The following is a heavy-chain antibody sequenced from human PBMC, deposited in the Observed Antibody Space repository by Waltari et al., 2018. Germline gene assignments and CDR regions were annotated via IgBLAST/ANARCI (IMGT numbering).Heavy chain of an antibody. CDR3: ARGQGY. CDR2: IHHSGST. J-gene: IGHJ4*02. CDR1: GYSISTDYY. V-gene: IGHV4-38-2*01. Sequence: QVQLQESGPGLVKPSETLSLTCAVSGYSISTDYYWVWIRQPPGKGLEWIGNIHHSGSTYYNPSLKSRVIISLDTSKNQFSLELSSLTADDTAVYYCARGQGYWGQGTLVTVSS.